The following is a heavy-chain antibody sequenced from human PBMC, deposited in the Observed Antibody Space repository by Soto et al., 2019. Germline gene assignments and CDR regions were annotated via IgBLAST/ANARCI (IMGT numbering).Heavy chain of an antibody. D-gene: IGHD6-19*01. V-gene: IGHV1-8*01. CDR1: GYTFTTYD. CDR2: MNPDTGNT. J-gene: IGHJ4*02. Sequence: QVQLVQSGAEVEKPGASVKVSCKASGYTFTTYDFNWVRQAPGHGLEWMGWMNPDTGNTGYAQKFQGSVTMTRDNSISTAFMALSGLTAEDTAVYYCARALGYSSTSRLDLWGQGTLVTVSS. CDR3: ARALGYSSTSRLDL.